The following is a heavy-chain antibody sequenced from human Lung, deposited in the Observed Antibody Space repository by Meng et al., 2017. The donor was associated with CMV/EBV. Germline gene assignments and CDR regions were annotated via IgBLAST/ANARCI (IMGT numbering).Heavy chain of an antibody. CDR1: RYS. Sequence: RYSMNWVRQAPGQGLEWMGWINPTPGNPTYAQGFTGRFVFSLDTSVSTTYLQISSLKAEDTAMYYCARAFGDFPYDFGMDVWGHGTTVTVSS. CDR2: INPTPGNP. D-gene: IGHD4-17*01. V-gene: IGHV7-4-1*02. CDR3: ARAFGDFPYDFGMDV. J-gene: IGHJ6*02.